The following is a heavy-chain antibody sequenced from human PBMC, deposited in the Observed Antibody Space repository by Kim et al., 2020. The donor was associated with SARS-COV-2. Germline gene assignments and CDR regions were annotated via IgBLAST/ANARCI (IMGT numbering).Heavy chain of an antibody. D-gene: IGHD3-10*01. CDR2: INSSDSNT. CDR3: TKGRGVTAGASNY. CDR1: GFIFTNYG. V-gene: IGHV3-23*01. Sequence: GGSLRLSCVASGFIFTNYGMNWVRQAPGKGLEWVSGINSSDSNTYYADSVKGRFTISRDNSKNTLFLQMNSLRVEDTAVYYCTKGRGVTAGASNYWGQGTLGAVSS. J-gene: IGHJ4*01.